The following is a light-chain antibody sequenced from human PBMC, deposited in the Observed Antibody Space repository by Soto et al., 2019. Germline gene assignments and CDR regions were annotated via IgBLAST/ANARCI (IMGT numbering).Light chain of an antibody. J-gene: IGLJ1*01. CDR2: GNS. CDR3: QSYDSGLSGYV. Sequence: QSVLSQPPSVSGAPGQRVTISCTGSSSNIGAGYDVHWYQQFPGTAPKLLIYGNSNRPSGVPDRFSASKSGTSASLAITGLQAEDEADYYCQSYDSGLSGYVFATGTKVTVL. V-gene: IGLV1-40*01. CDR1: SSNIGAGYD.